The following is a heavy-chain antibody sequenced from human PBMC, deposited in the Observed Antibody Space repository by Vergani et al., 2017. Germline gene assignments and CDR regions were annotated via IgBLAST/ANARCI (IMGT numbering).Heavy chain of an antibody. CDR1: GGSISSGDHY. D-gene: IGHD3-22*01. J-gene: IGHJ6*02. CDR2: IYYSGST. V-gene: IGHV4-30-4*01. Sequence: QVQLQESGPGLVKPSQTLSLTCTVSGGSISSGDHYWSWIRQPPGKGLEWIGYIYYSGSTYYNPSLKSRVTISVDTSKNQFSLKLSSVTAADTAVYYCARVRRDDSSGYYYYYGMDVWGQGTTVTVSS. CDR3: ARVRRDDSSGYYYYYGMDV.